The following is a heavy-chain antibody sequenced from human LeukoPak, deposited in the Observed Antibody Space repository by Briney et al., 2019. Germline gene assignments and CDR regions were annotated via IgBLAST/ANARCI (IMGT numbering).Heavy chain of an antibody. V-gene: IGHV1-69*13. D-gene: IGHD3-16*02. CDR1: GGTFSSYA. CDR2: IIPIFGTA. CDR3: ASSPLGELSLFKYYFDY. Sequence: SVKVSCKASGGTFSSYAISWVRQAPGQGLEWMGGIIPIFGTANYAQKFQGRVTITADESTSTAHMELSSLRSEDTAVYYCASSPLGELSLFKYYFDYWGQGTLVTVSS. J-gene: IGHJ4*02.